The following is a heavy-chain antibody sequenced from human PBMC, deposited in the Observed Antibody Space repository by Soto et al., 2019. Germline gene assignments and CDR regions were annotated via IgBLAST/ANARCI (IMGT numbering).Heavy chain of an antibody. V-gene: IGHV1-18*01. CDR1: GYICSNYG. J-gene: IGHJ5*02. CDR3: ARDLDNDGGSDNWFDP. D-gene: IGHD1-1*01. Sequence: QVQLVQSGAEVKQPGASVKVSCKASGYICSNYGIRRVRQAPGQGLEWMGWISTNNGNTNTAQKFQARITMTTDTSTTTAYMELRSLTSDDTAVYYCARDLDNDGGSDNWFDPWGQGTLVTVSS. CDR2: ISTNNGNT.